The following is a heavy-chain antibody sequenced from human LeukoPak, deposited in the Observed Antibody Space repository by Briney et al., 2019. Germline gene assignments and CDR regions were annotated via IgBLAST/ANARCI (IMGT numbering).Heavy chain of an antibody. Sequence: GGSLRLSCAASGFTFSTFAMTWDRQAPGKGLEWVSVIYSGGSTYYADSVKGRFTISRDNSKNTLYLQMNSLRAEDTAVYYCARDRLWFGELSPSYYYMDVWGKGTTVTVSS. CDR1: GFTFSTFA. CDR2: IYSGGST. V-gene: IGHV3-53*01. D-gene: IGHD3-10*01. CDR3: ARDRLWFGELSPSYYYMDV. J-gene: IGHJ6*03.